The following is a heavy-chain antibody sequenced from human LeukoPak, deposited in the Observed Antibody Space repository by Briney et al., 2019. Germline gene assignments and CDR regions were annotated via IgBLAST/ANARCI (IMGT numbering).Heavy chain of an antibody. CDR2: ISYDGNNK. CDR3: ATEGSVNYYYDISGYYNH. D-gene: IGHD3-22*01. V-gene: IGHV3-30-3*01. J-gene: IGHJ4*02. CDR1: GFTFSSYA. Sequence: GGSLRLSCAASVASGFTFSSYAFHWVRQAPGKGLEWVAVISYDGNNKYYADSVRGRFTISRDNSKSTLFLQMNSLRVEDTAVYYCATEGSVNYYYDISGYYNHWGQGTLVTVSS.